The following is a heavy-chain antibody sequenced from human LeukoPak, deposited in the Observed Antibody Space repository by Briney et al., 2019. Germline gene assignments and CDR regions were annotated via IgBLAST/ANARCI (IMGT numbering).Heavy chain of an antibody. CDR3: ARDRWQQLAFFDY. Sequence: GGSLRLSCAASGFTFSSYWMSWVRQAPGKGLEWVANIKQDGSEKYYVDSVKGRFTISRDNAKNSLYLQMNSLRAEDTAVYYCARDRWQQLAFFDYWGQGTLVTVSS. V-gene: IGHV3-7*01. J-gene: IGHJ4*02. D-gene: IGHD6-13*01. CDR1: GFTFSSYW. CDR2: IKQDGSEK.